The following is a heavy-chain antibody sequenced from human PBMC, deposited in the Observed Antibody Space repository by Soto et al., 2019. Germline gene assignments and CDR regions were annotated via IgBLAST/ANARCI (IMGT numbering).Heavy chain of an antibody. CDR2: ITSSGGNA. CDR3: ARDMYTNYPNYFDL. V-gene: IGHV3-11*01. D-gene: IGHD2-2*02. Sequence: GGYPRLSCAASGLSFKDYYMTWMRQTPEKGLEWISTITSSGGNAYYAASVKGRVTISRDNAHNSLYLQMSGLRAEDTALYYCARDMYTNYPNYFDLWGQGTLVTVSS. CDR1: GLSFKDYY. J-gene: IGHJ5*02.